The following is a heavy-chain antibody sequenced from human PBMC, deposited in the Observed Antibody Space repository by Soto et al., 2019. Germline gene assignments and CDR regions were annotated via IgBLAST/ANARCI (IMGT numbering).Heavy chain of an antibody. CDR2: IYSGGST. CDR1: GFTVSSNY. J-gene: IGHJ3*02. Sequence: EVQLVESGGGLVQPGGSLRLSCAASGFTVSSNYMSWVRQAPGKGLEWVSVIYSGGSTYYADAVKDRLTISSDNSKNTLYLQMYSQRADDTVVYYCARAGLLRYFDYDAFDIWGQGTMVTVSS. V-gene: IGHV3-66*01. D-gene: IGHD3-9*01. CDR3: ARAGLLRYFDYDAFDI.